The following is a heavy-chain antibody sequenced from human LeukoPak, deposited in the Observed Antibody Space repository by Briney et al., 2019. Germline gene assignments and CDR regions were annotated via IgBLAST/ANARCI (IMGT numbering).Heavy chain of an antibody. J-gene: IGHJ4*02. D-gene: IGHD2-21*02. CDR2: IRYDGSNK. Sequence: GGSLRLSCAASGFTFSSYGMHWVRQAPGKGLEWVAFIRYDGSNKYYADSVKGRFTISRDNAKNSLYLQMNSLRAEDTAVYYCARDLRGYCGGDCYLFDYWGQGTLVTVSS. CDR1: GFTFSSYG. V-gene: IGHV3-30*02. CDR3: ARDLRGYCGGDCYLFDY.